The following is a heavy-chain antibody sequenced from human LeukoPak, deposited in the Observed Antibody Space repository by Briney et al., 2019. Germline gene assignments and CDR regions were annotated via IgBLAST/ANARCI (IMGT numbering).Heavy chain of an antibody. V-gene: IGHV4-34*01. CDR1: GGSFSGYY. J-gene: IGHJ4*02. CDR3: ARRSRNYYDSSGYLAFDY. Sequence: SETLSLTCAVYGGSFSGYYWSWIRQPPGKGLEWIGEINHSGSTNYNPSLKSRVIISVDTSKNQFSLKLSSVTAADTAVYYCARRSRNYYDSSGYLAFDYWGQGTLVTVSS. D-gene: IGHD3-22*01. CDR2: INHSGST.